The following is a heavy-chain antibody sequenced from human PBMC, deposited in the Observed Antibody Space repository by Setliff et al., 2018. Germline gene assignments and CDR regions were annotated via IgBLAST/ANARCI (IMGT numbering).Heavy chain of an antibody. CDR1: GDSISSGSYY. CDR3: ASRTYYDYLWGSYRRNDAFDI. J-gene: IGHJ3*02. Sequence: PSETLSLTCTVSGDSISSGSYYWTWIRQPAGKGLEWIGHFHTGGSTNYNRSLRSRVSISVDTSKNQFSLKLSSVTAADTAVYYCASRTYYDYLWGSYRRNDAFDIWGQGTMVTVSS. D-gene: IGHD3-16*02. V-gene: IGHV4-61*09. CDR2: FHTGGST.